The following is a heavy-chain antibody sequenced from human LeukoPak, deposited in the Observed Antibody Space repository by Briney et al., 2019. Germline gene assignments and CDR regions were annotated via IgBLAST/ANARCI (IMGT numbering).Heavy chain of an antibody. CDR3: ATDDVTTGTKTALGY. J-gene: IGHJ4*02. CDR2: IVVGSGNT. D-gene: IGHD1-1*01. CDR1: GFTFTITT. Sequence: SVNLSFKASGFTFTITTVQWEWQARGQGLGWIGWIVVGSGNTNYAQKFQERVTINRDMSTSTAYMELSSLRSEDTAVYYCATDDVTTGTKTALGYWGQGTLVTVSS. V-gene: IGHV1-58*01.